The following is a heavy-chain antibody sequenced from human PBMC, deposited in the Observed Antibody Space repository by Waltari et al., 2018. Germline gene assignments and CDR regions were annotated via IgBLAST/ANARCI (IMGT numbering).Heavy chain of an antibody. J-gene: IGHJ6*03. CDR3: AGGDYSGTYYSYYYYMDV. D-gene: IGHD1-26*01. V-gene: IGHV1-69*12. CDR2: IIPIFGPA. Sequence: QVQLVQSGAEVKKPGSSVKVSCKASGGTFSSYAISWVRQAPGQGLEWMGGIIPIFGPANYAQKFQGRVTITADESTSTAYMELGSLRSEDTAVYYCAGGDYSGTYYSYYYYMDVWGKGTTVTISS. CDR1: GGTFSSYA.